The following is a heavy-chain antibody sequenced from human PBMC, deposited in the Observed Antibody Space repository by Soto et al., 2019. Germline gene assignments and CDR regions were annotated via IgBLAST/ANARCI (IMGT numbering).Heavy chain of an antibody. D-gene: IGHD2-21*02. CDR1: GYSFISYG. V-gene: IGHV1-18*01. J-gene: IGHJ4*02. CDR2: ISASNGDR. Sequence: GASVKVSCKTSGYSFISYGIGWVRQAPGQGLEWMGWISASNGDRKYAQRFQDRVTMTTDTSTNTAYMELRSLRSDDTAQYFCVMVVSATPFEYWGQGTLVTVSS. CDR3: VMVVSATPFEY.